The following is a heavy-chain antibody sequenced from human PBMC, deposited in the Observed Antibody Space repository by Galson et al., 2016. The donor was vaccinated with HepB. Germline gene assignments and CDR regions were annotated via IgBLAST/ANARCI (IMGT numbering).Heavy chain of an antibody. J-gene: IGHJ6*02. CDR2: INPGNDHP. CDR1: GYTFTSHA. D-gene: IGHD5-18*01. Sequence: SVKVSCKASGYTFTSHAMHWVRQAPGQRLEWLGWINPGNDHPKYSQESHARVPITRDTSATTAYLELTSLRYEDTAVYYCARGLGYGYGSNYCYMDVWGQGTAVTIS. V-gene: IGHV1-3*01. CDR3: ARGLGYGYGSNYCYMDV.